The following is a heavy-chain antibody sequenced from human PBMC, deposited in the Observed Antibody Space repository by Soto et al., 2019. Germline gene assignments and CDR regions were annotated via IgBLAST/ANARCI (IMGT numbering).Heavy chain of an antibody. J-gene: IGHJ5*02. V-gene: IGHV3-73*01. CDR3: TRDPRNYYASSGSANWFDT. Sequence: HPGGSLRLSCAASGFTSGGSAIHWVRQASGKGLEWVGRIRSKSNSYATSYAASVKGRFTISRDDSKNTAYLQMNSLKTEDTAVYYCTRDPRNYYASSGSANWFDTWGQGT. D-gene: IGHD3-22*01. CDR1: GFTSGGSA. CDR2: IRSKSNSYAT.